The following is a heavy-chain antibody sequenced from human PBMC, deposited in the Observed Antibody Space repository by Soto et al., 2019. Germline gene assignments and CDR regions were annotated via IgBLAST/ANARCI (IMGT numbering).Heavy chain of an antibody. D-gene: IGHD3-22*01. CDR1: GGSITSGDYY. Sequence: SETLSLTCTVSGGSITSGDYYWSWIRQPPGKGLEWIGYVYYSGSTYYNPSLKSRVTISVDTSKNQFSLKLSSVTAADTAVYYCAREGGSDYSPGLNDAFDIWGQGTMVTVSS. V-gene: IGHV4-30-4*01. CDR3: AREGGSDYSPGLNDAFDI. J-gene: IGHJ3*02. CDR2: VYYSGST.